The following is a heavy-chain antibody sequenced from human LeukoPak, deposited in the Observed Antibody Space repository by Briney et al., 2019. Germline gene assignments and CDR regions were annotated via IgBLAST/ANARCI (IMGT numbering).Heavy chain of an antibody. CDR2: IYSGGST. V-gene: IGHV3-66*01. J-gene: IGHJ6*02. CDR3: ARMPFTRNDYYGLDV. CDR1: GFTFSSYA. D-gene: IGHD3-10*01. Sequence: GGSLRLSCAASGFTFSSYAMSWVRQAPGKGLEWVSIIYSGGSTYYADSVKGRFTISRDNSKNTLDLQMNSLRAEDTAVYYCARMPFTRNDYYGLDVWGQGTTVTVSS.